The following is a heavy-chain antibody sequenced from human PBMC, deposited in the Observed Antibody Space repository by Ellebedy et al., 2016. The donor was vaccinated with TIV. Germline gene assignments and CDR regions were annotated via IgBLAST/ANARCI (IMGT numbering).Heavy chain of an antibody. D-gene: IGHD2-21*02. CDR2: IFYSGTT. CDR1: GVSVSNPGYY. CDR3: ARALAGSNKVTYHFGMDV. V-gene: IGHV4-61*08. Sequence: SETLSLTXTVSGVSVSNPGYYWSWIRQAPGKGLEWLAYIFYSGTTQYNVALKSRLTISVDTSKNQFSLRLTSVTAADTAVYYCARALAGSNKVTYHFGMDVWGQGTTVTVSS. J-gene: IGHJ6*02.